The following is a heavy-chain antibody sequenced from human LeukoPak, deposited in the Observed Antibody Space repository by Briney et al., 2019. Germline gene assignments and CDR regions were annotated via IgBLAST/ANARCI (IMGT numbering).Heavy chain of an antibody. D-gene: IGHD2-15*01. J-gene: IGHJ4*02. Sequence: PSETLSLTCTVSGCSISSYYWGWIGQPPGKGLEWIGYIYYSGSTNYNPSLKSRVTISVDTSKNQFSLRLSSVTAADTAVYYCARRCSGGSCYNYWGQGTLVTVSS. CDR3: ARRCSGGSCYNY. CDR1: GCSISSYY. CDR2: IYYSGST. V-gene: IGHV4-59*12.